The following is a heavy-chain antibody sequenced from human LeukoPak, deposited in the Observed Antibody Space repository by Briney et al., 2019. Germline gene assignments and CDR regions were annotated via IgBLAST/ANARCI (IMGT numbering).Heavy chain of an antibody. D-gene: IGHD2-2*01. CDR3: AKAMVPAASVYYYYMDV. CDR1: GFTFSSYA. CDR2: IRSTGDT. Sequence: QSGGSLRLSCAASGFTFSSYAMTWVRQAPGKGLEWVSAIRSTGDTYYAGSVKGRFTISRDNSKNTLYLQMNSLRAEDTAVYYCAKAMVPAASVYYYYMDVWGKGTTVTVSS. J-gene: IGHJ6*03. V-gene: IGHV3-23*01.